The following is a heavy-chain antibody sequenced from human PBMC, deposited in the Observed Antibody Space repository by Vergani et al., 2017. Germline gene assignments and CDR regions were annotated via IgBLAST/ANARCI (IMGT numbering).Heavy chain of an antibody. CDR3: GRGSDNYN. D-gene: IGHD1-1*01. CDR2: IKNDGGKS. J-gene: IGHJ4*02. Sequence: DVQFLQSGGDLVQPGGSLKLFCVVSGFTFSTHAMSWVRQTPGKGLEWVSTIKNDGGKSHHADFVKGRFAISRDNSRNTLYLQMNSLRVEDTAVYYCGRGSDNYNWGQGALVTV. V-gene: IGHV3-23*01. CDR1: GFTFSTHA.